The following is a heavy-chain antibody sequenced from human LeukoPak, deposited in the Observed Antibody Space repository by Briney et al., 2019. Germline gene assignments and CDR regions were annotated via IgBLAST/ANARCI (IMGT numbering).Heavy chain of an antibody. CDR1: GGTFSSYA. Sequence: SVKVSCKASGGTFSSYAISWVRQAPGQGLEWMGRIIPILGIANYAQKFQGRVTITADKSTSTAYMELSSLRSEDTAVYYCARDPDTAMATGNFDYWGQGTLVTVSS. D-gene: IGHD5-18*01. CDR3: ARDPDTAMATGNFDY. J-gene: IGHJ4*02. V-gene: IGHV1-69*04. CDR2: IIPILGIA.